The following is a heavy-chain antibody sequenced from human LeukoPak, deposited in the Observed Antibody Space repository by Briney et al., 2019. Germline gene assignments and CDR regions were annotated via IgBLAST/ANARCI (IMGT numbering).Heavy chain of an antibody. CDR3: ARARYYGSWSKRGFDY. D-gene: IGHD3-10*01. Sequence: PSETLSLTCAVSGYSISSGYYWGWIRQPPGKGLEWIGSIYHSGSTYYNPSLKSRVTISVDTSKNQFSLKLSSVTAADTAVYYCARARYYGSWSKRGFDYWGQGTLVIVSS. CDR2: IYHSGST. V-gene: IGHV4-38-2*01. CDR1: GYSISSGYY. J-gene: IGHJ4*02.